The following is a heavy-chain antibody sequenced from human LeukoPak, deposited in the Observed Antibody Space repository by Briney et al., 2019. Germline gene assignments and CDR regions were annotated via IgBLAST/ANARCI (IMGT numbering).Heavy chain of an antibody. J-gene: IGHJ4*02. CDR3: ARDMRGGSYYSADFDY. CDR2: ISSSGSII. CDR1: GFTFNTYE. Sequence: GGSLRLSCAASGFTFNTYEMNWVRQAPGKGLEWVAYISSSGSIIYYADSVRGRFTISRDNANSSLYLQMNSLRAEDTAVYYCARDMRGGSYYSADFDYWGQGTLVTVSS. D-gene: IGHD1-26*01. V-gene: IGHV3-48*03.